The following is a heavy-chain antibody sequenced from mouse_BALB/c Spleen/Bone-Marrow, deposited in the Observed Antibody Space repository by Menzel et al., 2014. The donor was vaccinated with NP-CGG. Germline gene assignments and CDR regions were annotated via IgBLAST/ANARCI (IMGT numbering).Heavy chain of an antibody. CDR1: RYIFTSYV. J-gene: IGHJ2*01. CDR2: INPYNDVT. D-gene: IGHD2-3*01. CDR3: AREGWLLRFDY. V-gene: IGHV1-14*01. Sequence: VQLQQSGPELVKPGTSVKMSCKASRYIFTSYVMDWVKQKPGQGLEWIGYINPYNDVTNYNEKFKGKATLTSDKSSSTAYMEVSSLTSEDSAVYYCAREGWLLRFDYWGQGTTLTVSS.